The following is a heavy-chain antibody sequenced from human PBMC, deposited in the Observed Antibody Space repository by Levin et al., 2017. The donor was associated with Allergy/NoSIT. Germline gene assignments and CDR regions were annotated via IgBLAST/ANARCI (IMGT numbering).Heavy chain of an antibody. CDR3: ARGPLPWFDP. CDR2: LYYSGSN. J-gene: IGHJ5*02. Sequence: PSETLSLTCTVSGASISSYYWSWIRQPPGKGLEWIGYLYYSGSNNYNPSLKSRVTISVDTSKNQFSLKLSSVTAADTAVYYCARGPLPWFDPWGQGTLVTVSS. CDR1: GASISSYY. V-gene: IGHV4-59*01.